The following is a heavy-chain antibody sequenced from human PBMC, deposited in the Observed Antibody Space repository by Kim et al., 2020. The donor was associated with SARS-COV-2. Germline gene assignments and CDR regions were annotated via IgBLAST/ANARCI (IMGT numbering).Heavy chain of an antibody. J-gene: IGHJ3*02. D-gene: IGHD1-1*01. Sequence: SNPSLSSRITISVDTPMNQFSLRLSAVTAADTAMYYGARRDGNTEAFDIWGQGTMVTVSS. V-gene: IGHV4-39*01. CDR3: ARRDGNTEAFDI.